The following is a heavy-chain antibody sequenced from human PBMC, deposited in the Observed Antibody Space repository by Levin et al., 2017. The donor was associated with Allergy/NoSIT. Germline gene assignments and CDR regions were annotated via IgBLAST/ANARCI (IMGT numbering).Heavy chain of an antibody. J-gene: IGHJ4*02. CDR3: ARDAGYAEVAY. CDR2: ISGPGSTT. Sequence: GESLKISCAVSEFTLSNYEMNWVRQAPGKGLEWVSYISGPGSTTYYADSVKGRFTISRDNAENSLYLQMNSLRPEDTAVYYCARDAGYAEVAYWGQGTLVTVSS. CDR1: EFTLSNYE. D-gene: IGHD5-12*01. V-gene: IGHV3-48*03.